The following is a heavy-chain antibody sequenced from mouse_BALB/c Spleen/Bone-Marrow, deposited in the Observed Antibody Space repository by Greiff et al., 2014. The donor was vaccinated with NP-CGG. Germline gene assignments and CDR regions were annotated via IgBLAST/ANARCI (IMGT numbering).Heavy chain of an antibody. Sequence: ELMLVESGGGLVRPGGSLRLSCATSGFTFTDYYMSWVRQPPGKALEWLGFIRNKANGYTTEYSASVKGRFTISRDNSQSILYLQMNTLRAEDSATYYCARDRNYGSSWYFDVWGAGTTVTVSS. CDR1: GFTFTDYY. J-gene: IGHJ1*01. V-gene: IGHV7-3*02. CDR2: IRNKANGYTT. D-gene: IGHD1-1*01. CDR3: ARDRNYGSSWYFDV.